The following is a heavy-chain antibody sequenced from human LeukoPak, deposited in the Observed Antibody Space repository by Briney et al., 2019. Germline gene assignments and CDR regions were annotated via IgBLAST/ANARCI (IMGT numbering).Heavy chain of an antibody. CDR3: ARVAAEVVGVPGAIGFGWLRRDYYYMDV. CDR2: INPSGGRT. Sequence: GASVKVSCKASGYTFSSYYMHWVRQAPGEGLEWMGIINPSGGRTSYAQKFQGRVTMTRDMSTSTVHMELSSLRSEDTAVYYCARVAAEVVGVPGAIGFGWLRRDYYYMDVWGKGTPVTVSS. D-gene: IGHD2-2*02. J-gene: IGHJ6*03. V-gene: IGHV1-46*01. CDR1: GYTFSSYY.